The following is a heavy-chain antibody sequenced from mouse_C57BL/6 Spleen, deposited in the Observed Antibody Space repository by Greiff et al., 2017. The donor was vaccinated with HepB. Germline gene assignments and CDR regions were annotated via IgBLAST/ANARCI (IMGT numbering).Heavy chain of an antibody. CDR3: TTPTVVAPYAMDY. CDR1: GFNIKDYY. Sequence: VQLQQSGAELVRPGASVKLSCTASGFNIKDYYMHWVKQRPEQGLEWIGRIDPEDGDTEYAPKFQGKATMTADTSSNTAYLQLSSLTSEDTAVYYCTTPTVVAPYAMDYWGQGTSVTVSS. V-gene: IGHV14-1*01. CDR2: IDPEDGDT. D-gene: IGHD1-1*01. J-gene: IGHJ4*01.